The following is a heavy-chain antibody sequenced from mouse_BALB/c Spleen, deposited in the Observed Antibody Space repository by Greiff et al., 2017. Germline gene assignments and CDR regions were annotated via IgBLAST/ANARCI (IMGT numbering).Heavy chain of an antibody. D-gene: IGHD3-2*01. CDR2: IYPGGGYT. V-gene: IGHV1-63*02. CDR3: ARSDSSGYAMDY. J-gene: IGHJ4*01. CDR1: GYTFTNYW. Sequence: VQLQQSGAELVRPGTSVKISCKASGYTFTNYWLGWVKQRPGHGLEWIGDIYPGGGYTNYNEKFKGKATLTADTSSSTAYMQLSSLTSEDSAVYFCARSDSSGYAMDYWGQGTSVTVSS.